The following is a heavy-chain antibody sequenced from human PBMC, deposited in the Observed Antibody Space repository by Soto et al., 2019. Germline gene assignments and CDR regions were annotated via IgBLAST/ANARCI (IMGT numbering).Heavy chain of an antibody. CDR3: ARTGWPQSSYYFDY. CDR1: GFRFSLFW. J-gene: IGHJ4*02. CDR2: ISEDGSEK. Sequence: GGSLRLSCAASGFRFSLFWMSWVRQTPGKGLEWVANISEDGSEKFFADSVKGRFTISRDNAKNSLSLQMNSLTADDTAVYYCARTGWPQSSYYFDYWGQGTLVTVSS. D-gene: IGHD3-16*01. V-gene: IGHV3-7*03.